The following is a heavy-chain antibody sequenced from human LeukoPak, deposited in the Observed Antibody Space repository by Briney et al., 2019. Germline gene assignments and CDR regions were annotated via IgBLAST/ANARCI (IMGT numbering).Heavy chain of an antibody. CDR1: GFIFSDYG. J-gene: IGHJ4*02. CDR2: IWSDATNQ. D-gene: IGHD4-11*01. V-gene: IGHV3-33*06. CDR3: AKDIQRGFDYTNSLDY. Sequence: PGKSLRLSCAASGFIFSDYGMHWVRQAPGKGLEWVAVIWSDATNQYYADSVRARFAISRDDSTSMVYLQMNSLRAEDTAVYFCAKDIQRGFDYTNSLDYWAQGTLVTVSS.